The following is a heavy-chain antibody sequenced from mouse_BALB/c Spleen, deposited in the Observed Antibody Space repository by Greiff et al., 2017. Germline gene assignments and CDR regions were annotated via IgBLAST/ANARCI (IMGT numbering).Heavy chain of an antibody. V-gene: IGHV3-8*02. CDR1: GDSITSGY. CDR2: ISYSGST. Sequence: EVQLVESGPSLVKPSQTLSLTCSVTGDSITSGYWNWIRKFPGNKLEYMGYISYSGSTYYNPSLKSRISITRDTSKNQYYLQLNSVTTEDTATYYCARITTASLYSMDYWGQGTSVTVSS. CDR3: ARITTASLYSMDY. J-gene: IGHJ4*01. D-gene: IGHD1-2*01.